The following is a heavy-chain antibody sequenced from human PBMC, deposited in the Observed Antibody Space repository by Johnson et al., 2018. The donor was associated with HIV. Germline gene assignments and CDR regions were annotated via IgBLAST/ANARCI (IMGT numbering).Heavy chain of an antibody. CDR2: ISGSGGST. V-gene: IGHV3-23*04. J-gene: IGHJ3*02. CDR1: GFTFSSYA. Sequence: VQLVESGGGLVQPGGSLRLSCAASGFTFSSYAMSWVRQAPGKGLEWVSAISGSGGSTYYADSVKCRFPISRDNSKNTLYLQMTSLRAEDTAVYYCARDRAVAGTHHDAFDIWGQGTMVTVSS. D-gene: IGHD6-19*01. CDR3: ARDRAVAGTHHDAFDI.